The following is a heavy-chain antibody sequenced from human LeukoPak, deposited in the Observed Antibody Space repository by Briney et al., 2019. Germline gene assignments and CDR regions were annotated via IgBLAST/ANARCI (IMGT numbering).Heavy chain of an antibody. CDR1: GFSLSTSGVG. CDR3: AHRGDSSGWYEYAFDI. V-gene: IGHV2-5*01. CDR2: IYWNDDK. D-gene: IGHD6-19*01. Sequence: SGPTLVKPTQTLTLTCTFSGFSLSTSGVGVGWIRQPPGKALEWLALIYWNDDKRYSPSLKSRLTITKDTSKNQVVLTMTNMDPMDTATYYCAHRGDSSGWYEYAFDIWGQGTMVTVSS. J-gene: IGHJ3*02.